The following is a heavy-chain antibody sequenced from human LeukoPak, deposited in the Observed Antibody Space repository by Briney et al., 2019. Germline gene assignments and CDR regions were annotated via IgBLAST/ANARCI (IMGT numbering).Heavy chain of an antibody. Sequence: GASVKVSCKASGYTFTGYYMHWVRQAPGQGLEWMGWINPNSGGTNYARKFQGRVTMTRDTSISTAYMELSRLRSGDTAVYYCARDYVHYDYVWGSYRLNYWGQGTLVTVSS. D-gene: IGHD3-16*02. CDR3: ARDYVHYDYVWGSYRLNY. V-gene: IGHV1-2*02. CDR1: GYTFTGYY. CDR2: INPNSGGT. J-gene: IGHJ4*02.